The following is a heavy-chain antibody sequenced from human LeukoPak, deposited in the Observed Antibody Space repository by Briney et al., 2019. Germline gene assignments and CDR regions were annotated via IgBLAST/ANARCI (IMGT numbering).Heavy chain of an antibody. D-gene: IGHD1-26*01. CDR2: IYSGGST. CDR1: GFTVSSNY. V-gene: IGHV3-53*01. J-gene: IGHJ4*02. Sequence: GGSLRLSCAASGFTVSSNYMSWVRQAPGKGLEWVSVIYSGGSTYYADSVKGRFTISRDNAKNSLYLQMNSLRVEDTAVYYCARAGSYFPFDYWGQGTLVTVSS. CDR3: ARAGSYFPFDY.